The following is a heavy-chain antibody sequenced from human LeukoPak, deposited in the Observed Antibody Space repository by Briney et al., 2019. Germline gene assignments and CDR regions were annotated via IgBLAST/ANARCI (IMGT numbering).Heavy chain of an antibody. CDR1: GGSISSSSYY. CDR3: ARVKIVVVPAAPTKYRYMDV. V-gene: IGHV4-39*01. J-gene: IGHJ6*03. Sequence: SETLSLTCTVSGGSISSSSYYWGWIRQPPGKGLEWIGSIYYSGSTYYNPSLKSRVTISVDTSKSQFSLKLSSVTAADTAVYYCARVKIVVVPAAPTKYRYMDVWGKGTTVTVSS. D-gene: IGHD2-2*01. CDR2: IYYSGST.